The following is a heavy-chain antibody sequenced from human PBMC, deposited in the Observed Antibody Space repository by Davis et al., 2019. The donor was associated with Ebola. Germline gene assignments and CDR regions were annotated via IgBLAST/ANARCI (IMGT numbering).Heavy chain of an antibody. CDR2: IYTSGTT. J-gene: IGHJ4*02. CDR3: ARWWVAARVFDY. CDR1: GGSISSGSYY. Sequence: PSETLSLTCTVSGGSISSGSYYWTWIRQPAGKGLEWIGHIYTSGTTNYNPSLKSRVTISLDTSKSQFSLNLNSVTAADTAVYYCARWWVAARVFDYWGQGTLVTVSS. V-gene: IGHV4-61*09. D-gene: IGHD2-15*01.